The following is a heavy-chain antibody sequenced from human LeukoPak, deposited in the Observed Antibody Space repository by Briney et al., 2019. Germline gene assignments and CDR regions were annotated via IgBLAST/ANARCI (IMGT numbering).Heavy chain of an antibody. CDR3: ARESRDTALAWYFDL. Sequence: SETLSLTCTVSGGSISSYYWSWIRQPPGKGLEWIGYIYYSGSTNYNPSLKSRVTISVDTSKNQFSLKLSSVTAADTAVYYCARESRDTALAWYFDLWGRGTLVTVSS. J-gene: IGHJ2*01. CDR1: GGSISSYY. D-gene: IGHD5-18*01. CDR2: IYYSGST. V-gene: IGHV4-59*01.